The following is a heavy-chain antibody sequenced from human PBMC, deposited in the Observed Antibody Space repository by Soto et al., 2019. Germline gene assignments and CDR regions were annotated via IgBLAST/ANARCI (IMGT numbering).Heavy chain of an antibody. CDR1: GGSFSGYY. J-gene: IGHJ4*02. V-gene: IGHV4-34*01. D-gene: IGHD3-16*02. CDR2: INHSGST. Sequence: SETLSLTCAVYGGSFSGYYWNWIRQPPGKGLEWIGEINHSGSTNYNPSLKSRVTMSLDTSKNQFSLKLSSMTAADTAVYYCARGYRRNFDYWGQGTLVTVSS. CDR3: ARGYRRNFDY.